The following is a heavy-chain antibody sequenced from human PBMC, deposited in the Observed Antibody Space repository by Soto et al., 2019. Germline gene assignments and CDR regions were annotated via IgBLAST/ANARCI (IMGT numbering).Heavy chain of an antibody. CDR3: ARPEIRHSVVARNWFDP. J-gene: IGHJ5*02. Sequence: GESLKISCKGSGYSFTSYWIGWVRQMPGKGLEWMGIINPGDSDTRYSPSFQGQVTISADKSISTAYLQWSSLKASDTAMYYCARPEIRHSVVARNWFDPWGQGTLVTVSS. D-gene: IGHD1-1*01. CDR1: GYSFTSYW. CDR2: INPGDSDT. V-gene: IGHV5-51*01.